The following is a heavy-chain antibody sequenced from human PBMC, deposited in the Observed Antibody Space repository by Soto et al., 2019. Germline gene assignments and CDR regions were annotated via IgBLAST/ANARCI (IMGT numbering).Heavy chain of an antibody. CDR2: ISGGVGST. CDR1: GFTFSNYA. Sequence: GGSLRLSCAASGFTFSNYAMSWVRQAPGKGLEWVSAISGGVGSTYYADSVKGRFTISGDNSKNTVFLQMNILRAEDTAVYYCAKDCGRYCSGGSHLPYRWGQGTLVTVSS. CDR3: AKDCGRYCSGGSHLPYR. J-gene: IGHJ5*02. D-gene: IGHD2-15*01. V-gene: IGHV3-23*01.